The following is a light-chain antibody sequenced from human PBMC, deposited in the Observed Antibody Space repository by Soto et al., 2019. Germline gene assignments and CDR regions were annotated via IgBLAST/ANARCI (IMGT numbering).Light chain of an antibody. CDR1: QSISSW. CDR3: QQYNTYSYP. V-gene: IGKV1-5*01. J-gene: IGKJ2*01. CDR2: DAS. Sequence: DIQMTQSPSTLSASVGDRVTITCRASQSISSWLAWYQQKPGKAPKLLIYDASSWESRVPSRFSGSGSGTEFTLTISGLRPDDFATYYCQQYNTYSYPFGQGTKLEIK.